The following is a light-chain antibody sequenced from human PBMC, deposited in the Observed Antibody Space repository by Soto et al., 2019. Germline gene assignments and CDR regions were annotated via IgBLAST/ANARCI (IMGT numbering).Light chain of an antibody. Sequence: QSALTQPASVSGSPGPSITISCTGTSSDVGSYNLVSWYQQHPGKDHKLMIYEGSKRASGVSNRFSGSKSGNTASLTISGLQAEDEADYYSCSYAGSSTYVVFGGGTKHNVL. CDR1: SSDVGSYNL. V-gene: IGLV2-23*01. CDR3: CSYAGSSTYVV. CDR2: EGS. J-gene: IGLJ2*01.